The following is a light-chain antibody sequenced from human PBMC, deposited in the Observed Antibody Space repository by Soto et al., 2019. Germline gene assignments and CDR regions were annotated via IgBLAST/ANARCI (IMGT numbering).Light chain of an antibody. V-gene: IGKV3-11*01. CDR1: QSVTTY. CDR2: DVS. Sequence: ETVLTQSPATLSLSPGERATLSCRASQSVTTYLAWYQQKPGQAPRLLIYDVSNRATVIPARFSGSGSGTAFTLTLSSLEPEDFAVYYCQQRSNGTPGYSFGQGTKLEIK. J-gene: IGKJ2*01. CDR3: QQRSNGTPGYS.